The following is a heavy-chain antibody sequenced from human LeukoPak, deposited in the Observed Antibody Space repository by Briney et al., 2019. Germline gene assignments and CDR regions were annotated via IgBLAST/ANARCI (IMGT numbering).Heavy chain of an antibody. V-gene: IGHV4-30-4*01. D-gene: IGHD1-14*01. Sequence: SETLSLTCTVSGGSISSGDYYWSWIRQPPGKGLEWIGYIYYSGSTYYNPSLKSRVTISVDTTKNQFSLKLSSVTAADTAVYYCAGRKPYYFDYWGQGTLVTVSS. CDR3: AGRKPYYFDY. CDR2: IYYSGST. CDR1: GGSISSGDYY. J-gene: IGHJ4*02.